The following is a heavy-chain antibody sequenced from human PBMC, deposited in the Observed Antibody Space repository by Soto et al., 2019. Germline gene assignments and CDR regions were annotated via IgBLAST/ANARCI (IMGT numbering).Heavy chain of an antibody. J-gene: IGHJ4*02. CDR1: GFTFSSYA. CDR3: AKDRGISPNYFDY. V-gene: IGHV3-23*01. Sequence: GGSLRLSCAASGFTFSSYAMSWVRQAPGKGLEWVSSITGSCDMTYYADSVKGRFTISRDNSKNTLYLQMNSLRSVDTALFYCAKDRGISPNYFDYWGQGTMVTVSS. D-gene: IGHD2-15*01. CDR2: ITGSCDMT.